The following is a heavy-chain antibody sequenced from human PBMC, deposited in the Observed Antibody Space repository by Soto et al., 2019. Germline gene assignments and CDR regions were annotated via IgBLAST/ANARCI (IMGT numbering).Heavy chain of an antibody. J-gene: IGHJ4*02. CDR2: LWPTTRNT. CDR3: AREPNESFYFDY. CDR1: GYTFTNYY. Sequence: ASVKVSCKASGYTFTNYYIHWLRQAPGQGLEWLGILWPTTRNTGYAQRFQGRVTMTRDTSTGTVYMELTSLKSDDTAVYYCAREPNESFYFDYWGQGTQVPVSS. V-gene: IGHV1-46*01.